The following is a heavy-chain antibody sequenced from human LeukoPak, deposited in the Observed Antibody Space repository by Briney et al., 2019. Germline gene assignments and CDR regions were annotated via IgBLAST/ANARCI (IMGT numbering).Heavy chain of an antibody. J-gene: IGHJ3*02. CDR3: AHQLSRGYCYEAGYDI. CDR1: RLTYSSYG. D-gene: IGHD3-22*01. V-gene: IGHV3-30*02. Sequence: GGSLRPSCGASRLTYSSYGMHWASQAPGKGLEWVAFIRYDGSNKYYADSVKGRFTISRDNSKNTLYLQMNSLRAEDTAVYYCAHQLSRGYCYEAGYDIWGQGTMVTVSS. CDR2: IRYDGSNK.